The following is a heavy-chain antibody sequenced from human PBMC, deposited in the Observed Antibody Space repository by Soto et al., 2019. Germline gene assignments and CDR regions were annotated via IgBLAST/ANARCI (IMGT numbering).Heavy chain of an antibody. J-gene: IGHJ2*01. CDR3: AKELVIGSLDYWYFDL. V-gene: IGHV3-23*01. D-gene: IGHD3-22*01. Sequence: GGSLRLSCAASGFTFSSYAMSWVRQAPGKGLEWVSAISGSGGSTYYADSVKGRFTISRDNSKNTLYLQMNSLRAEDTAVYYCAKELVIGSLDYWYFDLWGRGTLVTVSS. CDR2: ISGSGGST. CDR1: GFTFSSYA.